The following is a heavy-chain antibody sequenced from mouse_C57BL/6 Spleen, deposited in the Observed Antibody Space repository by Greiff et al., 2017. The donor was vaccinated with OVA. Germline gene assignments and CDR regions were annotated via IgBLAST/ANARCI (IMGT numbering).Heavy chain of an antibody. V-gene: IGHV6-3*01. D-gene: IGHD2-4*01. CDR1: GFTFSNYW. J-gene: IGHJ3*01. CDR2: IRLKSDNYAT. Sequence: EVMLVESGGGLVQPGGSMKLSCVASGFTFSNYWMNWVRQSPEKGLEWVAQIRLKSDNYATHYAESVKGRFTISRDDSKSSVYLQMNNLRAEDTGIYYCTGKYDYAWFAYWGQGTLVTVSA. CDR3: TGKYDYAWFAY.